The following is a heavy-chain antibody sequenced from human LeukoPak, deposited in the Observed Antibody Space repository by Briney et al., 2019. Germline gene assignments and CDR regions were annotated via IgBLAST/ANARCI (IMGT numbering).Heavy chain of an antibody. Sequence: PSETLSLTCAVSGYSISSGYYWGWIRQPPGKGLEWIGSIYHSGSTYYNPSLKSRVTLSVDTSKNQFSLKLSSVTAAVTAVYYCARHHRYGDRLFDYWGQGTLVTVSS. CDR3: ARHHRYGDRLFDY. CDR2: IYHSGST. CDR1: GYSISSGYY. D-gene: IGHD4-17*01. J-gene: IGHJ4*02. V-gene: IGHV4-38-2*01.